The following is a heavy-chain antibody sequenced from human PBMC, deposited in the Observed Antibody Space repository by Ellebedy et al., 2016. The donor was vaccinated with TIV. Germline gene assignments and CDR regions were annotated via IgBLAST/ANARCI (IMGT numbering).Heavy chain of an antibody. Sequence: GESLKISCVVSGFPLRSYAMNWVRQAPGKGLEWVSVISGNGDTTYYVDSVKGRFTISRDNSKNTLYLQMSSLRAEDTALYYCAQGGYSVDEVWGSHRNWGQGTLVTVSS. CDR2: ISGNGDTT. D-gene: IGHD3-16*01. CDR1: GFPLRSYA. J-gene: IGHJ4*02. CDR3: AQGGYSVDEVWGSHRN. V-gene: IGHV3-23*01.